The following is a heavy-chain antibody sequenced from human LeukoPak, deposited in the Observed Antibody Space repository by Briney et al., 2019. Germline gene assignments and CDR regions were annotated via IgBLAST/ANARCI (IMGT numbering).Heavy chain of an antibody. CDR1: TFTFSTYA. CDR3: AKLGNVFWDDY. CDR2: ISGSGSRI. Sequence: GGSLRLSCAASTFTFSTYAMSWVRQAPGKGLEWVSTISGSGSRIYYAYSVKGRFTISRDNSKNTLYLQMYSLRAEDTALYYCAKLGNVFWDDYWGQGTLVTVSS. D-gene: IGHD1-26*01. V-gene: IGHV3-23*01. J-gene: IGHJ4*02.